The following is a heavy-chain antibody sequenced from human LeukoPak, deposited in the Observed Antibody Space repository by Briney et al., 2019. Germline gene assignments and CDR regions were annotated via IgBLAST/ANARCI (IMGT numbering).Heavy chain of an antibody. CDR1: GFTFSSYS. D-gene: IGHD5-18*01. Sequence: GGSLRLSCAASGFTFSSYSMNWVRQAPGKGLEWVSSISSSNTYIYYADSVKGRFTISRDNAKNSLYLRMNSLRAEDTAVYYCAREGYSYGHDAFDIGGQGTMVTVSS. J-gene: IGHJ3*02. V-gene: IGHV3-21*01. CDR2: ISSSNTYI. CDR3: AREGYSYGHDAFDI.